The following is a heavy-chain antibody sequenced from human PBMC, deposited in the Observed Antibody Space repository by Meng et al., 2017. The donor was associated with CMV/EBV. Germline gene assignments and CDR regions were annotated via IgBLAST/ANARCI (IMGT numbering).Heavy chain of an antibody. Sequence: VSGKASGYAFLNFDINWMRQAAGQGLEWMGWMNPSSGATGYAPNFQDRVSISRDTSTGTAFMDLSSLRSDDTAVYYCARGRIFDHWGQGTLVTVSS. CDR1: GYAFLNFD. J-gene: IGHJ4*02. CDR2: MNPSSGAT. V-gene: IGHV1-8*03. CDR3: ARGRIFDH. D-gene: IGHD1-14*01.